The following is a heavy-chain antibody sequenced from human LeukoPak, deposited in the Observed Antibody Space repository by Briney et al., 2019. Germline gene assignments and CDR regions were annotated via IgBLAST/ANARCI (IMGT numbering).Heavy chain of an antibody. J-gene: IGHJ4*02. D-gene: IGHD3-10*01. CDR1: GFTFSTYS. CDR3: ARDLVFG. V-gene: IGHV3-21*01. Sequence: GGSLRLSCAASGFTFSTYSMNWVRQAPGKGLEWVSSISSSSIHIYYADSVQGRFTISRDNAKNSLYLQMNSLRAEDTAVYYCARDLVFGGGQGTLVTVSS. CDR2: ISSSSIHI.